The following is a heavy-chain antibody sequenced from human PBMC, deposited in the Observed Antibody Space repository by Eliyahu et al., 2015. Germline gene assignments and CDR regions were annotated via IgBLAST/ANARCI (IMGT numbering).Heavy chain of an antibody. CDR2: VTPFFGKA. CDR3: AREGEMATIKSLPLDY. D-gene: IGHD5-24*01. CDR1: GGTFSRYT. J-gene: IGHJ4*02. Sequence: QVQLVQSGAEVKKPGSSVKVSCKASGGTFSRYTISWVRQAPGQGLEWMGGVTPFFGKANYAQKFQGRVTITADKSTSTVYMELSSLRSEDTAIYYCAREGEMATIKSLPLDYWGQGTLVTVSS. V-gene: IGHV1-69*06.